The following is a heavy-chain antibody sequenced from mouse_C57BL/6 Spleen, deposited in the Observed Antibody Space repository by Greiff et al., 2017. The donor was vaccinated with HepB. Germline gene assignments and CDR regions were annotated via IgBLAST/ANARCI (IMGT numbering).Heavy chain of an antibody. V-gene: IGHV7-3*01. CDR2: IRNKANGYTT. D-gene: IGHD6-1*01. Sequence: EVMLVESGGGLVQPGGSLSLSCAASGFTFTDYYMSWVRQPPGKALEWLGFIRNKANGYTTEYSASVKGRFTISRDNSQSILYLQMNALRAEDSATYYCARLANLAFAYWGQGTLVTVSA. CDR3: ARLANLAFAY. CDR1: GFTFTDYY. J-gene: IGHJ3*01.